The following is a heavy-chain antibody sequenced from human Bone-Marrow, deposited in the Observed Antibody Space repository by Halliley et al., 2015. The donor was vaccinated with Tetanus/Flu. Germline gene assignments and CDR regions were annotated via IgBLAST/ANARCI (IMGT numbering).Heavy chain of an antibody. CDR2: IHYSENT. J-gene: IGHJ4*02. CDR3: AGGWGWLIDY. Sequence: GKGLGWIGYIHYSENTISTPSLGSRVTISADTPKTQFSLGRSSVAAADTAVYYCAGGWGWLIDYWGQGTLVTVSS. D-gene: IGHD6-19*01. V-gene: IGHV4-59*12.